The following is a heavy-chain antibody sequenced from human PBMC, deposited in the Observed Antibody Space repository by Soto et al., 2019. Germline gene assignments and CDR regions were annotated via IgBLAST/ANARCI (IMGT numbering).Heavy chain of an antibody. Sequence: SETLSLTCTVSGGSISSSSYYWGWIRQPPGKGLEWIGSIYHSGSTNYNPSLKSRVTISVDKSKNQFSLKLSSVTAADTAVYYCARRRSIAVAGTGNYWGQGTLVTVSS. D-gene: IGHD6-19*01. J-gene: IGHJ4*02. V-gene: IGHV4-39*07. CDR2: IYHSGST. CDR1: GGSISSSSYY. CDR3: ARRRSIAVAGTGNY.